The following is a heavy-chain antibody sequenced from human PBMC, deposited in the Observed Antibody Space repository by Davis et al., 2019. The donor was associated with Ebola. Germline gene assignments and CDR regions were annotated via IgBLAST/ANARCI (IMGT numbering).Heavy chain of an antibody. V-gene: IGHV3-64*02. CDR1: GFTFSSYA. J-gene: IGHJ3*02. Sequence: GESLKISCAASGFTFSSYAMHWVRQAPGKGLEYVSAISSNGGSTYYADSVKGRFTISRDNSKNTLYLQMNSLRAEDTAVYYCAKVPIRFLEWLLYFDIWGQGTMVTVSS. D-gene: IGHD3-3*01. CDR3: AKVPIRFLEWLLYFDI. CDR2: ISSNGGST.